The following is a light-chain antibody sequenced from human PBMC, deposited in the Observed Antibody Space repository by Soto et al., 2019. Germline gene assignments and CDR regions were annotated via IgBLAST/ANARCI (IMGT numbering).Light chain of an antibody. J-gene: IGKJ1*01. CDR3: QYYGSSRT. CDR2: EAS. CDR1: QSVNSIY. Sequence: IRLPQYPSTLSLSPGERATLSCRASQSVNSIYLAWYQQKVGQAPRLLIYEASSRATGIPDRFSGSGSGTDFTLTISRLEPEDFAVYYCQYYGSSRTFCQGTKVDIK. V-gene: IGKV3-20*01.